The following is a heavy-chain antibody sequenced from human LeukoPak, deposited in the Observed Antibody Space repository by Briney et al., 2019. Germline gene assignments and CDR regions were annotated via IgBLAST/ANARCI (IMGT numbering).Heavy chain of an antibody. CDR2: IYSGGST. CDR3: ARGNFYGSSGWFAFDI. Sequence: PRRSLRLSCAASGVTFSSNYMSWVRQAPGKGLEWVSVIYSGGSTYYADSVKVRFTISRDNSKNTLYLQMNSLRAEHTAVYYCARGNFYGSSGWFAFDIWGQGTVVTVSS. V-gene: IGHV3-53*01. J-gene: IGHJ3*02. D-gene: IGHD3-22*01. CDR1: GVTFSSNY.